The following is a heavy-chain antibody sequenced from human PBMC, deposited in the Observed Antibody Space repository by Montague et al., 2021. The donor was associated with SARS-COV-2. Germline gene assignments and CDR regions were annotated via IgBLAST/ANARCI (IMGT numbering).Heavy chain of an antibody. J-gene: IGHJ5*02. Sequence: SLRLSYAASGFTFNTFAMSWVRQAPGKGLECVSVIYSDTSYIYYADSVKGRFTISRDNSKSTLYLQINSLRAEDTAGYHCVTLPDKDVFTGSYYPDLWGQGTLVTVSP. CDR3: VTLPDKDVFTGSYYPDL. V-gene: IGHV3-23*03. D-gene: IGHD3-9*01. CDR2: IYSDTSYI. CDR1: GFTFNTFA.